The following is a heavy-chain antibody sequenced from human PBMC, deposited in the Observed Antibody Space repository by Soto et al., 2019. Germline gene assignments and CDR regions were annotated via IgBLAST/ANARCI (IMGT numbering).Heavy chain of an antibody. V-gene: IGHV3-49*04. D-gene: IGHD6-13*01. CDR2: IRSKAYGGTT. CDR1: GFTFGDYA. Sequence: GGSLRLSCTASGFTFGDYAMSWVRQAPGKGLEWVGFIRSKAYGGTTEYAASVKGRFTISRDDSKSIAYLQMNSLKTEDTAVYYCTRDSDGSWGDYYYGMDVWGQGTTVTVSS. CDR3: TRDSDGSWGDYYYGMDV. J-gene: IGHJ6*02.